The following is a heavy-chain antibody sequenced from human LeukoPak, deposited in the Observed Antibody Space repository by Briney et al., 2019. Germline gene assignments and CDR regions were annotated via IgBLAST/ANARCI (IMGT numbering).Heavy chain of an antibody. CDR3: ARSPYSSGWCFDY. CDR2: IYYSGST. J-gene: IGHJ4*02. D-gene: IGHD6-19*01. V-gene: IGHV4-39*01. Sequence: SETLSLTCTVSGGSISSSSYYWGWIRQPLGKGLEWIGSIYYSGSTYYNPSLKSRVTISVDTSKNQFSLKLSSVTAADTAVYYCARSPYSSGWCFDYWGQGTLVTVSS. CDR1: GGSISSSSYY.